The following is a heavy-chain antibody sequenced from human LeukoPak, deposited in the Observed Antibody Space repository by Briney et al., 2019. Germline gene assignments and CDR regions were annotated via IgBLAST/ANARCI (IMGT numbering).Heavy chain of an antibody. D-gene: IGHD2-21*02. V-gene: IGHV2-5*02. CDR3: AHSPEYCGADCYSNFDY. CDR1: GFSLRTNGVG. J-gene: IGHJ4*02. Sequence: SGPTLVNPTQTLTLTCTFSGFSLRTNGVGVGWIRQPPGKALEWLALIYWDGDQRYSPSLNSRLTVTKDTSKNQVVLTMTNMDPVDTGTYYCAHSPEYCGADCYSNFDYWGQGTLVTVSS. CDR2: IYWDGDQ.